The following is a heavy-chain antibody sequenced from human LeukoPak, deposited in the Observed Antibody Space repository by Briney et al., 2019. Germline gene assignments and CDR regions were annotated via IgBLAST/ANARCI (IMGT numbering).Heavy chain of an antibody. CDR2: INPNSGGT. V-gene: IGHV1-2*02. CDR3: ARGGWQLGPSYYYYMDV. Sequence: GASVKVSCKASGYTFTGYYMHWVRQAPGQGLEWMGWINPNSGGTNYAQKFQGRVTMTRDTSISTAYMELSRLRSDDTAVYYCARGGWQLGPSYYYYMDVWGKGTTVTVSS. CDR1: GYTFTGYY. J-gene: IGHJ6*03. D-gene: IGHD6-6*01.